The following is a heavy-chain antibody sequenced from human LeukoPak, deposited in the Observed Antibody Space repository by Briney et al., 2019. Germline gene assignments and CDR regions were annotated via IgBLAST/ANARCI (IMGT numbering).Heavy chain of an antibody. CDR3: ASLLNVAGYSGYDSDY. J-gene: IGHJ4*02. CDR2: IYRSGST. V-gene: IGHV4-38-2*01. Sequence: MASETLSLTCAVSGYSISSGYYWGWIRQPPGKGLEWIGTIYRSGSTNYNPSLKSRVTMSVDTSKNQFSLRLSSVTAADTAVYYCASLLNVAGYSGYDSDYWGQGTLVTVSS. CDR1: GYSISSGYY. D-gene: IGHD5-12*01.